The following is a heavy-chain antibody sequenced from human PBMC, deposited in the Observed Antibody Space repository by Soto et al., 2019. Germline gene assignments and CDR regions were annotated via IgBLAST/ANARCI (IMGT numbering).Heavy chain of an antibody. Sequence: EVQLVESGGGLVQPGGSLRLSCAASGFTFSSYSMNWVRQAPGKGLEWVSYISSSSSTIYYADSVKGRFTISRDNAKNSLYLQMNSLRAEDTAVYYCARDWLKDIVVVPAATGFRGWFDPWGQGTLVTVSS. CDR2: ISSSSSTI. J-gene: IGHJ5*02. CDR3: ARDWLKDIVVVPAATGFRGWFDP. D-gene: IGHD2-2*01. V-gene: IGHV3-48*01. CDR1: GFTFSSYS.